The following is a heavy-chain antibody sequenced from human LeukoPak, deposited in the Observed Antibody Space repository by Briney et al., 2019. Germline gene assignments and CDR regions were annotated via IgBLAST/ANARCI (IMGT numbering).Heavy chain of an antibody. CDR1: GYTFTGYA. CDR3: ARGGSWSTVPAAKLDY. D-gene: IGHD2-2*01. CDR2: INAGNGNT. Sequence: ASVKVSCKASGYTFTGYAMHWVRQAPGQRLEWMGWINAGNGNTKYSQKFQGRVTITRDTSASTAYMELSSLRSEDTAVYYCARGGSWSTVPAAKLDYWGQGTLVTVSS. J-gene: IGHJ4*02. V-gene: IGHV1-3*01.